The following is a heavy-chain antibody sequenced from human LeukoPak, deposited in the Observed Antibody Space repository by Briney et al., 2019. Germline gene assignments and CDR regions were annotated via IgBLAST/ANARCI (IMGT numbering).Heavy chain of an antibody. Sequence: GGSLRLSCAASGFTFNTYWMPWVRQAPGKGLVWVSRTNSDGSGTRYADSVKGRFTISRDNAKNTLYLQMNSLRAEDTAVYYCARDSVAASGDFDYWGQGTLVTASS. CDR2: TNSDGSGT. D-gene: IGHD6-13*01. J-gene: IGHJ4*02. CDR3: ARDSVAASGDFDY. V-gene: IGHV3-74*01. CDR1: GFTFNTYW.